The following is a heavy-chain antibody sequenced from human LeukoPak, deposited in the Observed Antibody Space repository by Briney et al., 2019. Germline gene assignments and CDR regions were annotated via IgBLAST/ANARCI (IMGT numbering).Heavy chain of an antibody. Sequence: GGSLRLSCTASGFTFADYAMSRVRQAPGKGLEWVGFIRSKAYGGTTEYAASVKGRFTISRDDSKSIAYLQMNSLKTEDTAVYYCTRTYYYDSSGYPYFDYWGQGTLVTVSS. D-gene: IGHD3-22*01. CDR2: IRSKAYGGTT. J-gene: IGHJ4*02. CDR1: GFTFADYA. CDR3: TRTYYYDSSGYPYFDY. V-gene: IGHV3-49*04.